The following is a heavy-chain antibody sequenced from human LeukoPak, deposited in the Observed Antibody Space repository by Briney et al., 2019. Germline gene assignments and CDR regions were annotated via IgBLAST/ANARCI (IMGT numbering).Heavy chain of an antibody. CDR1: GFTFNTYG. V-gene: IGHV3-30*02. Sequence: GGSLRLSCAASGFTFNTYGMHWVRQAPGKGLEWVAFIRYDGSYKYYADSVKGRFTISRDNSKNTLYLQMNSLRADDTAVYYCARHGSITMVRGRLRYYYMDVWGKGTTVTISS. CDR2: IRYDGSYK. CDR3: ARHGSITMVRGRLRYYYMDV. J-gene: IGHJ6*03. D-gene: IGHD3-10*01.